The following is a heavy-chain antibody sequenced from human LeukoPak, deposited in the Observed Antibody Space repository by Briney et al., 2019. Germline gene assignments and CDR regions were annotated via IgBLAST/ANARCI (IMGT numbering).Heavy chain of an antibody. CDR3: ATAMVRDLKYKYPFDY. CDR1: GGTFSSYA. CDR2: IIPIFGTA. V-gene: IGHV1-69*01. D-gene: IGHD3-10*01. Sequence: ASVKVSCKASGGTFSSYAISWVRQAPGQGLEWMGGIIPIFGTANYAQKFQGRVTITADESTSTAYMELSSLRSEDTAVYYCATAMVRDLKYKYPFDYWGQGTLVTVSS. J-gene: IGHJ4*02.